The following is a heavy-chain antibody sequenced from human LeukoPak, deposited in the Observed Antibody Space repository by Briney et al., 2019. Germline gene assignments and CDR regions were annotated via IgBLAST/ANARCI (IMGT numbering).Heavy chain of an antibody. CDR2: IKQDGSEK. CDR1: GSTFSSYW. Sequence: GGSLRLSCAASGSTFSSYWMSWVRQAPGKGLEWVANIKQDGSEKYYVDSVKGRFTISRDNAKNSLYLQMNSLRAEDTAVYYCAREIRALYYGMDVWGQGTTVTVSS. J-gene: IGHJ6*02. V-gene: IGHV3-7*01. CDR3: AREIRALYYGMDV.